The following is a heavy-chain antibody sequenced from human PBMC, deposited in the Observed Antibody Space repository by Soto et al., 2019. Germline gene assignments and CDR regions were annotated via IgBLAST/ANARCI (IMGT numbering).Heavy chain of an antibody. Sequence: GESLKISCKGSGYSFTSYWIGWVRQMPGKGLEWMGIIYPGDSDTRYSPSFQGQVTFSADKSIGTAYLQWSSLKASDTAMYYCATGGYCSSTSCYNFFDYWGQGTPVTVSS. CDR1: GYSFTSYW. V-gene: IGHV5-51*01. CDR3: ATGGYCSSTSCYNFFDY. CDR2: IYPGDSDT. D-gene: IGHD2-2*02. J-gene: IGHJ4*02.